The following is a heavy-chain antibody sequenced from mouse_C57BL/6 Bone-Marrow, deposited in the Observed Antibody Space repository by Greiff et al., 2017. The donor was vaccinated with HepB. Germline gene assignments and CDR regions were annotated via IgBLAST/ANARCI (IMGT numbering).Heavy chain of an antibody. V-gene: IGHV5-6*01. J-gene: IGHJ2*01. D-gene: IGHD1-1*01. CDR3: ARHGVVATSFDY. CDR1: GFTFSSYG. Sequence: EVQLVESGGDLVKPGGSLKLSCAASGFTFSSYGMSWVRQTPDKRLEWVATISSGGSYTYYPDSVKGRFTISRDNAKNTLYLQMSSLKSEDTAMYYCARHGVVATSFDYWGQGTTLTVSS. CDR2: ISSGGSYT.